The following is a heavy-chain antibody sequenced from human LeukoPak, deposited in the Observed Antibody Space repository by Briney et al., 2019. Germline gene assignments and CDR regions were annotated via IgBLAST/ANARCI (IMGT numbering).Heavy chain of an antibody. J-gene: IGHJ4*02. CDR1: GFIFSANP. CDR2: IAGDGIDK. Sequence: GGSLRLSCAASGFIFSANPMHWVRQAAGKGLEWVAIIAGDGIDKYYADSVKGRFTISRDNSKDTLYLQMDSLRDEDTAVYYCARQGYTGTYYRPLDSWGQGTLVSVSS. D-gene: IGHD1-26*01. CDR3: ARQGYTGTYYRPLDS. V-gene: IGHV3-30-3*01.